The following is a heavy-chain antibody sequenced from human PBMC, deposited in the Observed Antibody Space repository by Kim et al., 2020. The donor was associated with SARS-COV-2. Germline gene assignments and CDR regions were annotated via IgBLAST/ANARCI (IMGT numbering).Heavy chain of an antibody. CDR1: GYSFTSYW. CDR2: IDPSDSYT. D-gene: IGHD6-13*01. J-gene: IGHJ4*02. CDR3: ARWGAGQLVSPGFDY. V-gene: IGHV5-10-1*01. Sequence: GESLKISCKGSGYSFTSYWISWVRQMPGKGLEWMGRIDPSDSYTNYSPSFQGHVTISADKSISTAYLQWSSLKASDTAMYYCARWGAGQLVSPGFDYWGQGTLVTVSS.